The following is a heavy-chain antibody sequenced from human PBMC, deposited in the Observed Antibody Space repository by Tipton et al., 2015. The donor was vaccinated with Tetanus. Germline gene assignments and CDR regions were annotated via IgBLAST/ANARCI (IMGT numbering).Heavy chain of an antibody. Sequence: SLRLSCAASGFTFSSYALSWVRQAPGKGLEWVSAISESGAVTYYADSVRGRFTLSRDNSKNSLSLQMNSLRAEDTGVYFCARDDPYCGGDCHDAFDVWGQGTMVTVSS. CDR2: ISESGAVT. CDR3: ARDDPYCGGDCHDAFDV. V-gene: IGHV3-23*01. D-gene: IGHD2-21*02. CDR1: GFTFSSYA. J-gene: IGHJ3*01.